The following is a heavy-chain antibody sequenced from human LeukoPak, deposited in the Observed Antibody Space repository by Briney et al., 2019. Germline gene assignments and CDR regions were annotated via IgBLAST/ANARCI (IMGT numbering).Heavy chain of an antibody. J-gene: IGHJ4*02. D-gene: IGHD1-26*01. V-gene: IGHV4-39*01. CDR2: IYYSGSP. CDR1: GGSISSSSYY. Sequence: SETLSLTCTVSGGSISSSSYYWAWIRQPPGKGLEWIGSIYYSGSPYYNPSLNSRVTISVDTSKNQFSLKLSSVTAADTAVYYCARQLGGATGYFDYWGQGTLVTVSS. CDR3: ARQLGGATGYFDY.